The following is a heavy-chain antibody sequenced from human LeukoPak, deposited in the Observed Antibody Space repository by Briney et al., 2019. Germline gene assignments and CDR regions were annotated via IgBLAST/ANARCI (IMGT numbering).Heavy chain of an antibody. J-gene: IGHJ6*02. CDR2: IKQDGSEK. V-gene: IGHV3-7*01. D-gene: IGHD2-2*01. CDR1: GFTFDDYA. CDR3: ARMGYCSSTSCPPLTRMDV. Sequence: GGSLRLSCAASGFTFDDYAMHWVRQAPGKGLEWVANIKQDGSEKYYVDSVKGRFTISRDNAKNSLYLQMNSLRAEDTAVYYCARMGYCSSTSCPPLTRMDVWGQGTTVTVSS.